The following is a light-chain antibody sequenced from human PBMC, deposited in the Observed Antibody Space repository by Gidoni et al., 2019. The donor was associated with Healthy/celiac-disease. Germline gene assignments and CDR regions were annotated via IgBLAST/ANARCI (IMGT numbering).Light chain of an antibody. Sequence: QSVLTQPPSVSGAPGQRVTISCTGSSSNIGACYDVHWYQQLPGTAPKLLIYGHSNRPSGVPDRFSGSKSGTSASLAITGLQAEDEADYYCQSYDSSLSGSVFGGGTKLTVL. CDR1: SSNIGACYD. CDR2: GHS. CDR3: QSYDSSLSGSV. V-gene: IGLV1-40*01. J-gene: IGLJ2*01.